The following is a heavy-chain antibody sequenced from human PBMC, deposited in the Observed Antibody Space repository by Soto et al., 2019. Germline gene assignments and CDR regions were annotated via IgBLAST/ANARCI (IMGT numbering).Heavy chain of an antibody. J-gene: IGHJ4*02. D-gene: IGHD6-13*01. Sequence: QVQLQQWGAGLLKPSETLSLTCAVNGGSFTGYYGCWIRQSPGKGLEWIGEVSHRGSTNYNPSLKRRVTISIDTSKNQFFLKLNSVTAADTGMYYCARNGGSTGYYFDSWGQGTVVTVSS. CDR2: VSHRGST. CDR3: ARNGGSTGYYFDS. CDR1: GGSFTGYY. V-gene: IGHV4-34*01.